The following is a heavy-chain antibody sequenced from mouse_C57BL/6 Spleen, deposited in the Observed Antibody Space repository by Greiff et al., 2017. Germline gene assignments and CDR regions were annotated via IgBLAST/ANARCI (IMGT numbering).Heavy chain of an antibody. J-gene: IGHJ4*01. Sequence: VQLQQSGAELVRPGASVKLSCTASGFNIKDDYMHWVKQRPEQGLEWIGWIDPENGDTEYASKFQGKATITADTSSNTAYLQLSSLTSEDTAVYYCTTGEMDYWGQGTSVTVSS. V-gene: IGHV14-4*01. CDR2: IDPENGDT. CDR1: GFNIKDDY. CDR3: TTGEMDY.